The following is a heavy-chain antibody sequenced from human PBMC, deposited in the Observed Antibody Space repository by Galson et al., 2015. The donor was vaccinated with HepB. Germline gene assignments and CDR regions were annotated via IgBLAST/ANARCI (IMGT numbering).Heavy chain of an antibody. Sequence: SLRLSCAASGFTVSSNYMSWVRQAPGKGLEWVSVIYSGGSTYYADSVKGRFTISRDNSKNTLYLQMNSLRAEDTAVYYCARVGRAVVTPFYYFDYWGQGTLVTVSS. CDR3: ARVGRAVVTPFYYFDY. D-gene: IGHD4-23*01. CDR2: IYSGGST. J-gene: IGHJ4*02. CDR1: GFTVSSNY. V-gene: IGHV3-66*01.